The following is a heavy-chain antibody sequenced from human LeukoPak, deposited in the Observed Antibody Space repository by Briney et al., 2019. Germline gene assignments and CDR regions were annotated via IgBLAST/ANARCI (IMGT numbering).Heavy chain of an antibody. CDR2: INHSGST. V-gene: IGHV4-34*01. Sequence: SETLSLTCAVYGGSFSGYYWSWIRQPPGKGLEWIGEINHSGSTNYNPSLKSRVTISVDTSKNQFSLKLSSVTAADTAVYYCARYYDRSYYYGMDVWGQGTTVTVSS. J-gene: IGHJ6*02. CDR1: GGSFSGYY. D-gene: IGHD3-22*01. CDR3: ARYYDRSYYYGMDV.